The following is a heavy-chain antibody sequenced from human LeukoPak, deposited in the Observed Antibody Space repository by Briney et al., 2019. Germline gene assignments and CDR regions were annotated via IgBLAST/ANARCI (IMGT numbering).Heavy chain of an antibody. Sequence: ASVKVSCTASGYTFTSYGISWVRQAPGQGLEWMGWISAYNGNTNYAQKLQGRVTMTTDTSTSTAYMELRSLRSDDTAVYYCARTVLLWFGELFLFDYWGQGTLVTVSS. CDR1: GYTFTSYG. D-gene: IGHD3-10*01. CDR3: ARTVLLWFGELFLFDY. J-gene: IGHJ4*02. CDR2: ISAYNGNT. V-gene: IGHV1-18*01.